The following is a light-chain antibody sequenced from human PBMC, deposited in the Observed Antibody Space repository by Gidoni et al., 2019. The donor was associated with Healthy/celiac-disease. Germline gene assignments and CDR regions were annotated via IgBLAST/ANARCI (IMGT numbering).Light chain of an antibody. Sequence: DIQMTQSPSSLSASVGDRVTITCRASQSISSYLNWYQQKPGKAPKLLIYAASSLQSGVPSRFSGSGSVTDFTLTISSLQPEDFATYYCQQSYRIPRMYTFGQGTKLEIK. CDR3: QQSYRIPRMYT. V-gene: IGKV1-39*01. J-gene: IGKJ2*01. CDR2: AAS. CDR1: QSISSY.